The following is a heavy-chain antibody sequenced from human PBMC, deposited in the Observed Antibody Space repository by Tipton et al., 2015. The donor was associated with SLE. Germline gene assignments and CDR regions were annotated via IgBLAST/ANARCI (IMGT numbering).Heavy chain of an antibody. D-gene: IGHD2-2*01. V-gene: IGHV6-1*01. CDR3: ARVWGTGSRGVDY. Sequence: GLVKPSQTLSLTCAISGDSVSTNSAAWTWIRQSPSRSLEWLGRTYYRSKWYSDYAVSVKSRITINPDTSKNQFSLQLSSVTPEDTAVYYCARVWGTGSRGVDYWGQGTLVTVSS. CDR2: TYYRSKWYS. CDR1: GDSVSTNSAA. J-gene: IGHJ4*02.